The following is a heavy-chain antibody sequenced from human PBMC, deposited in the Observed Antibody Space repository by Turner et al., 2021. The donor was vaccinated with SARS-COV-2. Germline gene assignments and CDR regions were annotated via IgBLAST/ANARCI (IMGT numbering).Heavy chain of an antibody. CDR3: ARGSHDFWSGYYPSYFDY. D-gene: IGHD3-3*01. V-gene: IGHV3-53*02. CDR2: IYSGGST. J-gene: IGHJ4*02. CDR1: GFTVSSNY. Sequence: EVQLVETGGGLIQTGGSLRLSCAASGFTVSSNYMSWVRQAPGKGLEWVSVIYSGGSTYYADSVKGRFTISRDNSKNTVYLQMNRLRAEDTAVYYCARGSHDFWSGYYPSYFDYWGQGTLVTVSS.